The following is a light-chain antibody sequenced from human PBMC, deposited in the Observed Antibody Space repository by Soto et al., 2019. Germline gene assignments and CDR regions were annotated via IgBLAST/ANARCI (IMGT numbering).Light chain of an antibody. CDR2: DVS. CDR3: CSYAGTYTGV. J-gene: IGLJ1*01. V-gene: IGLV2-11*01. CDR1: SSDVGRYSY. Sequence: QSALTQPRSVSGSPGQSVSISCTGTSSDVGRYSYVSWYQQHPDKAPKLMIYDVSERPSGVPDRFSGSKSGNTASLTISGLQAEDEADYYCCSYAGTYTGVFGTGTKLTVL.